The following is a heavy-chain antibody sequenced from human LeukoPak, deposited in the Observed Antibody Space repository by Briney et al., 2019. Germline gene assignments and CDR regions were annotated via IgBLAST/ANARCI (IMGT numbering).Heavy chain of an antibody. J-gene: IGHJ4*02. CDR3: ASATSGTDIFAHY. CDR1: GGSISSSNW. V-gene: IGHV4-4*02. Sequence: SETLSLTCAVSGGSISSSNWWSWVRQLPGKGLEWIGEIYHSGSTNYNPSLKSRVTISVDKSKNQFSLKLSSVTAADTAVYYCASATSGTDIFAHYWGQGTLVTVSS. D-gene: IGHD3-3*02. CDR2: IYHSGST.